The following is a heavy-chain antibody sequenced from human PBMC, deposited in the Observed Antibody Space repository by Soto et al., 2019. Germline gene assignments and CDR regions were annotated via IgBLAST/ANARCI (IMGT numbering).Heavy chain of an antibody. CDR2: INHSGST. Sequence: QVQLQQWGAGLLKPSETLSLTCAVYGGSFSGYYWSWIRQPPGKGLEWIGEINHSGSTNYNPSLKRRVTISVDTSKNQFSLKLSSVTAADTAVYYCARPAIAAVVSAFDYWGQGTLVTVSS. CDR3: ARPAIAAVVSAFDY. D-gene: IGHD6-13*01. V-gene: IGHV4-34*01. J-gene: IGHJ4*02. CDR1: GGSFSGYY.